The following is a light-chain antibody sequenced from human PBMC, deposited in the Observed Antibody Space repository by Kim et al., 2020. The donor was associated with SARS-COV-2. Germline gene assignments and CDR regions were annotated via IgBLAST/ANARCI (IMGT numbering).Light chain of an antibody. Sequence: GQRVTISCSGTRSNVGSNTVSWYQQLPGAAPKLLIYNNDRRPSGVPDRFSGSKSGTSASLAISGLQSEDEADFYCASWDDSLNGILFGGGTKVTVL. J-gene: IGLJ3*02. CDR1: RSNVGSNT. V-gene: IGLV1-44*01. CDR2: NND. CDR3: ASWDDSLNGIL.